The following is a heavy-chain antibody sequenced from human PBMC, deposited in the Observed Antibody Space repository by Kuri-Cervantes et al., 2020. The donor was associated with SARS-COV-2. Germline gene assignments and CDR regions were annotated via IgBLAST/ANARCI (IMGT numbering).Heavy chain of an antibody. J-gene: IGHJ3*02. D-gene: IGHD2-2*02. V-gene: IGHV4-59*01. Sequence: SETLSLTYTVSGDSISNYYWSWIRQPPGKGLEWIGFINYSGSTKYNSSLRSRVSISIDTSKSQFSLRLTSVTAADTAVYYCARESTYTFDIWGQGTLVTVSS. CDR3: ARESTYTFDI. CDR1: GDSISNYY. CDR2: INYSGST.